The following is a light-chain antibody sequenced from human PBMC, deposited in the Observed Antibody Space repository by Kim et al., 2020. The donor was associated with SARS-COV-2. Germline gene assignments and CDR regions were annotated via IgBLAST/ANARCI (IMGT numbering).Light chain of an antibody. CDR3: QQANSFPYT. CDR2: AAS. V-gene: IGKV1-12*01. Sequence: SASVGDTATITCRSSQGIGSWLALYQPKPGTAPKLLFYAASSLQSGVPSRFSGSGSGTDFTLTISSLQPEDFATYSCQQANSFPYTFGQGTKLEI. CDR1: QGIGSW. J-gene: IGKJ2*01.